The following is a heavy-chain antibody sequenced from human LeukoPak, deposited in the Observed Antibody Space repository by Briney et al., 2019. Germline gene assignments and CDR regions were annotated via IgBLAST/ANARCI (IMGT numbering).Heavy chain of an antibody. CDR2: INHSGST. CDR1: GGSFRGYY. Sequence: SETLSLTCAVYGGSFRGYYWRCLRHPPGKGREGIGEINHSGSTNYNPSLESRVTISVDTPKNHFSLDLSSVTAADTAVYYCARGPGLADYGGQGTLVTVS. CDR3: ARGPGLADY. V-gene: IGHV4-34*01. J-gene: IGHJ4*02.